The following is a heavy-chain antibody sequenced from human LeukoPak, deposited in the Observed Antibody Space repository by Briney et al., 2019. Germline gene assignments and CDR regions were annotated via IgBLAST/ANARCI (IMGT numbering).Heavy chain of an antibody. CDR3: ARDGGYCSGGSCYPKFDY. CDR2: VSSSSSYT. V-gene: IGHV3-11*05. D-gene: IGHD2-15*01. J-gene: IGHJ4*02. CDR1: GFTFSDYY. Sequence: GVSLRLSCAASGFTFSDYYMSWIRPAAGKGLEWVSYVSSSSSYTNYADSVKGRFTISRDNAKNSLYLQMNSLRAEDTAVYYCARDGGYCSGGSCYPKFDYWGQGTLVTVSS.